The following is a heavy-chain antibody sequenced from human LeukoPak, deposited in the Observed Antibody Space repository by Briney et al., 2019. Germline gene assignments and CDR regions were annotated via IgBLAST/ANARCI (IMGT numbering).Heavy chain of an antibody. V-gene: IGHV2-70*01. J-gene: IGHJ5*02. CDR1: GFSLTTPGMS. Sequence: SGPALVKPTQTLTLTCNFSGFSLTTPGMSVSWILQPPGKALECLPLIDWDNDKYYRTSLKTRLTISKDTSRNQVVLTMTKMDPVDTATYYCVRSQYYALSTGGFDPWGQGTLVTVSS. D-gene: IGHD3-9*01. CDR3: VRSQYYALSTGGFDP. CDR2: IDWDNDK.